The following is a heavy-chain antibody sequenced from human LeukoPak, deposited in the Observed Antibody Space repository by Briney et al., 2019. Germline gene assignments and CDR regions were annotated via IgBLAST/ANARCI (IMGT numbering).Heavy chain of an antibody. CDR2: ISGSGDST. D-gene: IGHD2-15*01. CDR1: GFTFSSYA. CDR3: GRVSESLVNGGVSWSFDN. Sequence: GGSLRLSCAASGFTFSSYAMSWVRQAPGKGLEWVAAISGSGDSTYYADSVKGRFTISRDNSKNTLYLQMNSLRAEDTAVYYCGRVSESLVNGGVSWSFDNWGQGTLVTVSS. V-gene: IGHV3-23*01. J-gene: IGHJ4*02.